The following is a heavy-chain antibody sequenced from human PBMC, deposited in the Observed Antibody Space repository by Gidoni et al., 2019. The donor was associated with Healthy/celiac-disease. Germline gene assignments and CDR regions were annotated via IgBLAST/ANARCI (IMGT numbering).Heavy chain of an antibody. CDR3: ARVDGYPLYYYYGMDV. J-gene: IGHJ6*02. CDR1: GFTSSSYW. Sequence: EVQLVESGGGLVQPGGSLRLSCAASGFTSSSYWMSWVRQAPGKGLEWVANIKQDGSEKYYVDSVKGRFTISRDNAKNSLYLQMNNLRAEDTAVYYCARVDGYPLYYYYGMDVWGQGTTVTVSS. V-gene: IGHV3-7*03. CDR2: IKQDGSEK. D-gene: IGHD3-22*01.